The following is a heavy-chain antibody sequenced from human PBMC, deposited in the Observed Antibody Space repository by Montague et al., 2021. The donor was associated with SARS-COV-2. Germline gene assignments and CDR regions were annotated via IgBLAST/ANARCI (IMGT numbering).Heavy chain of an antibody. Sequence: SETLSLTCTVSGGSISSSSYYWGWIRQPPRKGLEWIGSIYYSGSTXYNPSLKSRVTISVDTSKNQFSLKLSSVTAADTAVYYCAGQVTGRYFDWILYGMDVWGQGTTVTVSS. CDR1: GGSISSSSYY. J-gene: IGHJ6*02. CDR3: AGQVTGRYFDWILYGMDV. CDR2: IYYSGST. V-gene: IGHV4-39*01. D-gene: IGHD3-9*01.